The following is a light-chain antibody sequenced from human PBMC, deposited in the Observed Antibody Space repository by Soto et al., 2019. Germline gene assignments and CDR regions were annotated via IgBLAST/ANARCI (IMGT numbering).Light chain of an antibody. CDR2: SNN. V-gene: IGLV1-44*01. J-gene: IGLJ1*01. CDR1: SSNIGSNT. Sequence: QSVLTQPPSASGTPGQRGTSPCSGSSSNIGSNTVNWYQQLPGTAPKLLIYSNNQRPSGGPDRFSGSKSGTSASLAISGLQSEDEADYYCAAWDDSLNGDNYVFGTGTKVTVL. CDR3: AAWDDSLNGDNYV.